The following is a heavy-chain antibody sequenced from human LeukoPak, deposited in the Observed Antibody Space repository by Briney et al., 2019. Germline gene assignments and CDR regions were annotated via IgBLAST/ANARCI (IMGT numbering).Heavy chain of an antibody. V-gene: IGHV4-34*01. J-gene: IGHJ4*02. Sequence: SETLSLTCAVYGGSFSGYYWSWIRQPPGKGLEWIGEVNHSGSTNYNPSLKSRVTISVDTSKNQFSLKLSSVTAADTAVYYCARPSGGSIDYWGQGTLVTVSS. CDR3: ARPSGGSIDY. CDR1: GGSFSGYY. CDR2: VNHSGST. D-gene: IGHD6-25*01.